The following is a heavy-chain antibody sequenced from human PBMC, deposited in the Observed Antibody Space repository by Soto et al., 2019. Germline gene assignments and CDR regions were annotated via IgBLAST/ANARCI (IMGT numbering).Heavy chain of an antibody. V-gene: IGHV4-59*01. CDR3: ARETSYGYNEKLGIDP. J-gene: IGHJ5*02. CDR1: GGSISSYY. D-gene: IGHD5-18*01. Sequence: SETLSLTCTVSGGSISSYYWSWIRQPPGKGLEWIGCIYYGCSTNYDPSLKSRFTISVDASKSHFGLKLISFTAADASVDYCARETSYGYNEKLGIDPWGQGTLVTVS. CDR2: IYYGCST.